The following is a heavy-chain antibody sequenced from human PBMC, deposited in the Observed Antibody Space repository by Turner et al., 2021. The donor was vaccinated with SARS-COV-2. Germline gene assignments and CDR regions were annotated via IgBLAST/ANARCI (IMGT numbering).Heavy chain of an antibody. CDR1: AFTFSSYG. J-gene: IGHJ4*02. CDR2: ISYDGSNK. Sequence: QVQLVESGGGVVQPGRSLRLSCAASAFTFSSYGMHWVRQAPGKGLEWVAVISYDGSNKYYADSVKGRFTISRDNSKNTLYLQMNSLRAEDTAVYYCAKGLGDYIHYWGQGTLVTVSS. D-gene: IGHD4-17*01. V-gene: IGHV3-30*18. CDR3: AKGLGDYIHY.